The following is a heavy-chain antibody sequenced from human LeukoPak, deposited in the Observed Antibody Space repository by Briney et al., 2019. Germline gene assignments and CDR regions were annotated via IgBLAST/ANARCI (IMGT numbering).Heavy chain of an antibody. J-gene: IGHJ4*02. CDR2: IYYSGST. CDR3: AKMVRGVRGADY. V-gene: IGHV4-39*06. D-gene: IGHD3-10*01. Sequence: SETLSLTCTVSGGSISSSSYYWGWIRQPPGKGLEWIGSIYYSGSTNYNPSLKSRVTISVDTSKNQFPLKLSSVTAADTAVYYCAKMVRGVRGADYWGQGTLVTASS. CDR1: GGSISSSSYY.